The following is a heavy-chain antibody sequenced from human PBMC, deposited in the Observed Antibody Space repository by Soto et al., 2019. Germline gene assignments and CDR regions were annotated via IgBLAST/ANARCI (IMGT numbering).Heavy chain of an antibody. V-gene: IGHV1-69*01. CDR1: GGTFSSYA. D-gene: IGHD3-22*01. Sequence: QVQLVQSGAEVKKPGSSVKVSCKASGGTFSSYAISWVRQAPGQGLEWMGGIIPIFGTANYARKFQGRVTITADESTSTAYMELSSLRSEDTAVYYCARDSPRRITMIAQAFDIWGQGTMVTVSS. CDR3: ARDSPRRITMIAQAFDI. J-gene: IGHJ3*02. CDR2: IIPIFGTA.